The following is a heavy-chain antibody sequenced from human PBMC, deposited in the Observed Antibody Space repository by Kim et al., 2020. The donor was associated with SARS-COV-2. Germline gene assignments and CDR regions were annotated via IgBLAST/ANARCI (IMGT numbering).Heavy chain of an antibody. CDR3: TRPGYSYGHYYYYGMDV. J-gene: IGHJ6*02. Sequence: GGSLRLSCAASGFTFSGSAMHWVRQASGKGLEWVGRIRSKANSYATAYAASVKGRFTISRDDSKNTAYLQMNSLKTEDTAVYYCTRPGYSYGHYYYYGMDVWGQGTTVTVSS. V-gene: IGHV3-73*01. CDR1: GFTFSGSA. CDR2: IRSKANSYAT. D-gene: IGHD5-18*01.